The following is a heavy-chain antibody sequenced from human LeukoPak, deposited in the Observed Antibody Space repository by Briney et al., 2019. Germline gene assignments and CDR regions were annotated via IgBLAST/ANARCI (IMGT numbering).Heavy chain of an antibody. CDR1: GYTFTSYD. Sequence: GASVKVSCKASGYTFTSYDINGVRQPGGRGLEWMGWMNPNRGNTGYAHKFHGRVSITRNTSISTAYMELSSVRSKYTAVYYFPRVHGVYYDTSGSSSGVDTWGHGSLVTASS. V-gene: IGHV1-8*01. D-gene: IGHD3-22*01. CDR2: MNPNRGNT. J-gene: IGHJ5*01. CDR3: PRVHGVYYDTSGSSSGVDT.